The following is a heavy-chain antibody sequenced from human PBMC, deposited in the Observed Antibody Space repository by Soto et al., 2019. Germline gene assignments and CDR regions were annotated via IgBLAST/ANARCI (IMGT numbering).Heavy chain of an antibody. CDR1: GFTFTSSA. J-gene: IGHJ6*02. D-gene: IGHD6-13*01. Sequence: VASVKVSCKASGFTFTSSAVRWVRQARGQRLEWIGWIVVGSGNTNYAQKFQERVTITRDMSTSTAYMELSSLRSEDTAVYYCAADLHSSSWYRYYYYYGMDVWGQGTTVTVSS. CDR2: IVVGSGNT. V-gene: IGHV1-58*01. CDR3: AADLHSSSWYRYYYYYGMDV.